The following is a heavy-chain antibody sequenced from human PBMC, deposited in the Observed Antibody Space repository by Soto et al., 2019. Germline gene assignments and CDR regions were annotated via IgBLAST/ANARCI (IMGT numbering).Heavy chain of an antibody. V-gene: IGHV1-3*01. CDR3: ARGPMVVVPAAIPGGGYYMDV. CDR1: GYTFTSYA. J-gene: IGHJ6*03. CDR2: INAGNGNT. D-gene: IGHD2-2*01. Sequence: QVQLVQSGAEVKKPGASVKVSCKASGYTFTSYAMHWVRQAPGQRLEWMGWINAGNGNTKYSQKFQGRVTITRDTFASTAYMELSSLRSEDTAVYYCARGPMVVVPAAIPGGGYYMDVWGKGTTVTVSS.